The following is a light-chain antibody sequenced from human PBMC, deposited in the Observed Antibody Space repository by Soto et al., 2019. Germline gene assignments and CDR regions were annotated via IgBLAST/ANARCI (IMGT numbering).Light chain of an antibody. CDR3: QQYGRSPPSWT. V-gene: IGKV3-20*01. J-gene: IGKJ1*01. CDR1: QSVSSSD. Sequence: ETVLTQSTGTLSLSPGERATLSCRASQSVSSSDLAWYQQKPGQAPRLLIYGASRRATGIPDRFSGSGSGTEFPLTISRLEPEDFAVYYCQQYGRSPPSWTFGQGTKVEIK. CDR2: GAS.